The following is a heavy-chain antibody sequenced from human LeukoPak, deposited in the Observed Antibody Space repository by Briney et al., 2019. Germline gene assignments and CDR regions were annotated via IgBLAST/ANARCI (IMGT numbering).Heavy chain of an antibody. CDR3: ARGLQGTVTYYYYGMDV. V-gene: IGHV3-53*01. CDR2: IYSGGST. J-gene: IGHJ6*02. Sequence: GSLRLSCAASGFTVSSNYMSWVRQAPGKGLEWVSVIYSGGSTYYADSVKGRFTISRDNSKNTLYLQMNSLRAEDTAVYYCARGLQGTVTYYYYGMDVWGQGTTVTVSS. CDR1: GFTVSSNY. D-gene: IGHD4-17*01.